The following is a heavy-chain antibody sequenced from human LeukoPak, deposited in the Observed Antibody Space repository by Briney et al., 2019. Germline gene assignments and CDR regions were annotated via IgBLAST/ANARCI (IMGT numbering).Heavy chain of an antibody. Sequence: VASVKVSCKASGGTFSSYAISWVRQAPGQGLERMGRIIPILGIANYAQKFQGRVTITADKSTSTAYMELSSPRSEDTAVYYCARGITFGGVPLLDYWGQGTLVTVSS. CDR1: GGTFSSYA. V-gene: IGHV1-69*04. CDR2: IIPILGIA. D-gene: IGHD3-16*01. J-gene: IGHJ4*02. CDR3: ARGITFGGVPLLDY.